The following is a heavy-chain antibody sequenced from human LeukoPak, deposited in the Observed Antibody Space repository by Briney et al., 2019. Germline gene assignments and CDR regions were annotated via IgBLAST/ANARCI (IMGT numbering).Heavy chain of an antibody. Sequence: SETLSLTCTVSGGSISSYYWSCIRQPAGKGLEWIGRIYTSGSTNYNPSLKSRVTMSVDTSKNQLSLKLSSVTAADTAVYYCARNRPAIAVDDYWGQGTLVTVSS. CDR2: IYTSGST. V-gene: IGHV4-4*07. D-gene: IGHD6-19*01. J-gene: IGHJ4*02. CDR3: ARNRPAIAVDDY. CDR1: GGSISSYY.